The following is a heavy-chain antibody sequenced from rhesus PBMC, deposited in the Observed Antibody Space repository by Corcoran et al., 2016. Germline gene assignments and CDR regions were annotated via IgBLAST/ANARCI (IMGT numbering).Heavy chain of an antibody. V-gene: IGHV4-73*01. J-gene: IGHJ4*01. CDR3: AREGLRYYFDY. Sequence: QVQLQQWGEGLVKPSETLSLTCAVYGGSISGYYYWSWIRQPPGKGLEWIGYIYGNIASTNYNPSLKNLVTISKDTSKNQFSLKLSSVTAADTAVYYCAREGLRYYFDYWGQGVLVTVSS. D-gene: IGHD2-21*01. CDR1: GGSISGYYY. CDR2: IYGNIAST.